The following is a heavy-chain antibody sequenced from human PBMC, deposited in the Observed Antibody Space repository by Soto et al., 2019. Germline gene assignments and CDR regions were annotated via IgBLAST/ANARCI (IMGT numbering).Heavy chain of an antibody. Sequence: PGGSLRLSCAASGFTFSSYGMHWVRQAPGKGLEWVAVISYDGSNKYYADSVKGRFTISRDNSKNTLYLQMNSLRAEDTAVYYCAKDGLMVRGVIIFYYYYYMDVWGKGTTVTVSS. CDR3: AKDGLMVRGVIIFYYYYYMDV. J-gene: IGHJ6*03. CDR1: GFTFSSYG. D-gene: IGHD3-10*01. CDR2: ISYDGSNK. V-gene: IGHV3-30*18.